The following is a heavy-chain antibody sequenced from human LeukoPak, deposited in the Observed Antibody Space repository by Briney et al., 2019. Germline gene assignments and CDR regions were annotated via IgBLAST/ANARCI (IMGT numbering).Heavy chain of an antibody. CDR2: ISGSGGST. Sequence: GGSLRLSCAASGFTFSSYAMSWVRQAPGKGLEWVSAISGSGGSTYYADSVKGRFTISRDNSKNTLYLRMNSLRAEDTAVYYCAKLDGWGSGSPSDYWGQGTLVTVSS. V-gene: IGHV3-23*01. D-gene: IGHD7-27*01. CDR1: GFTFSSYA. J-gene: IGHJ4*02. CDR3: AKLDGWGSGSPSDY.